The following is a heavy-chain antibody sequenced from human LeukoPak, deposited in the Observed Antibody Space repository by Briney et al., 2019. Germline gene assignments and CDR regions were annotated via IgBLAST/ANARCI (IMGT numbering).Heavy chain of an antibody. Sequence: SETLSLTCTVSGGSISGYFWSWIRQPAGKGLEWIGRIYSSGSNNYNPSFKSRVTMSLDTSKNHFSLNLTSVTAADTAVYYCAREPTSGREPTSGRPLDYWGQGTLVTVSS. J-gene: IGHJ4*02. CDR1: GGSISGYF. V-gene: IGHV4-4*07. CDR3: AREPTSGREPTSGRPLDY. CDR2: IYSSGSN. D-gene: IGHD5-12*01.